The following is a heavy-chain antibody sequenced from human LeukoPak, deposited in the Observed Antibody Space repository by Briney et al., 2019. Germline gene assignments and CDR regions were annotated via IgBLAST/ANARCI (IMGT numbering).Heavy chain of an antibody. CDR3: ARSWTYYYDSSGSFDY. CDR1: GGSISSYY. V-gene: IGHV4-59*01. Sequence: PSETLSLTCTVSGGSISSYYWSWIRQPPGKGLEWIGYIYYSGSTHYNPSLKSRVTISVDTSKNQFSLKLSSVTAADTAVYYCARSWTYYYDSSGSFDYWGQGTLVTVSS. CDR2: IYYSGST. J-gene: IGHJ4*02. D-gene: IGHD3-22*01.